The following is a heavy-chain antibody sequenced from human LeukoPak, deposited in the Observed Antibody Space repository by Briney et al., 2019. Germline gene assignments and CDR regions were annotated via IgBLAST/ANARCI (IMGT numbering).Heavy chain of an antibody. D-gene: IGHD5-18*01. J-gene: IGHJ6*03. CDR1: GFTFSSYA. CDR3: AKSGAVDTAMVAYYYYYMDV. CDR2: ISGSGGST. V-gene: IGHV3-23*01. Sequence: PGGSLRLSCAASGFTFSSYAMSWVRQAPGKGLEWVSAISGSGGSTYYADPVKGRFTISRDNCKNTLYLQMNSLRAEDTAVYYCAKSGAVDTAMVAYYYYYMDVWGKGTTVTVSS.